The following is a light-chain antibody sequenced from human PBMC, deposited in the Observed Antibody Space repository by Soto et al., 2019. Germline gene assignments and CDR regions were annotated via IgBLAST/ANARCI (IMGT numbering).Light chain of an antibody. Sequence: QSALTQPASVSGSPGQSITIFCNGTSSDVGGYDYVSWYQQHPGKAPKLMIYDVNNRPSGVSNRFSGSKSGNTASLTISGLQAEYEADYYCSSYASGRTPVLFGGGTKVTAL. CDR2: DVN. CDR1: SSDVGGYDY. J-gene: IGLJ2*01. CDR3: SSYASGRTPVL. V-gene: IGLV2-14*03.